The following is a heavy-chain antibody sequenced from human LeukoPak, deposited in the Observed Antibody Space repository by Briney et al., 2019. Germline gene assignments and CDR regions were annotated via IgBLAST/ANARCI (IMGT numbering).Heavy chain of an antibody. J-gene: IGHJ6*04. CDR1: GFTFGDYA. CDR2: ISYDGSNK. CDR3: AELGITMIGGV. D-gene: IGHD3-10*02. Sequence: GGSLRLSCTASGFTFGDYAMSWFRQAPGKGLEWVAVISYDGSNKYYADSVKGRFTISRDNSKNTLYLQMNSLRAEDTAVYYCAELGITMIGGVWGKGTTVTISS. V-gene: IGHV3-30*04.